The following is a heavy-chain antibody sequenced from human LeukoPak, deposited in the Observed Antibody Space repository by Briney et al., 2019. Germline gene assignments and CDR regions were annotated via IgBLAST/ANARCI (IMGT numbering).Heavy chain of an antibody. CDR3: ARYSHCSGGSCPPYYYYYMDV. D-gene: IGHD2-15*01. Sequence: SETLSLTCTVSGGPISSYYWSWIRQPPGKGLEWIGYIYYSGSTNYNPSPKSRVTISVDTSKNQFSLKLSSVTAADTAVYYCARYSHCSGGSCPPYYYYYMDVWGKGTTVTVSS. J-gene: IGHJ6*03. V-gene: IGHV4-59*01. CDR1: GGPISSYY. CDR2: IYYSGST.